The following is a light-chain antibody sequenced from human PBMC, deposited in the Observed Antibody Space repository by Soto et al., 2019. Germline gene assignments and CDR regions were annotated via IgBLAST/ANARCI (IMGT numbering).Light chain of an antibody. CDR2: DAS. V-gene: IGKV3-15*01. J-gene: IGKJ1*01. CDR3: QQSNNWPKT. CDR1: QSVSSN. Sequence: EIVMTQSPATLSVSPGETATLSCRASQSVSSNLAWYQQKPGQAPGLLISDASTRAAGLPARFSGSGSGTEFTLTISSLQSEDFAVYFCQQSNNWPKTFGQGTKVEIK.